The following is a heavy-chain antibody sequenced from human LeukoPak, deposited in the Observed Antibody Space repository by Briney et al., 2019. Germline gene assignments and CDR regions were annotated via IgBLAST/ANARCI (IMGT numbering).Heavy chain of an antibody. D-gene: IGHD3-9*01. Sequence: PGGSLRLSRAASGFTFSSYAMSWVRQAPGKGLEWVSAISGSGGSTYYADSVKGRFTISRDNSKNTLYLQMNSLRAEDTAVYYCAKDGPPYTLRYFDWGPYNWFDPWGQGTLVTVSS. CDR1: GFTFSSYA. CDR2: ISGSGGST. CDR3: AKDGPPYTLRYFDWGPYNWFDP. J-gene: IGHJ5*02. V-gene: IGHV3-23*01.